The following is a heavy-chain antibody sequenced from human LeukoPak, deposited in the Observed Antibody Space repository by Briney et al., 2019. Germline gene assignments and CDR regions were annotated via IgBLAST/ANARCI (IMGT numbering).Heavy chain of an antibody. D-gene: IGHD3-10*01. J-gene: IGHJ4*02. CDR2: IKEDGSEK. CDR3: ARFIRGVTQSSYDS. CDR1: GFTFSSYW. Sequence: GGPLRLSCAASGFTFSSYWMSWVRQAPGKGLEWVANIKEDGSEKYNVDSVKGRFTISRDNAKNSLYLQMNSLRAEDTAVYYCARFIRGVTQSSYDSWGQGTLVTVSS. V-gene: IGHV3-7*01.